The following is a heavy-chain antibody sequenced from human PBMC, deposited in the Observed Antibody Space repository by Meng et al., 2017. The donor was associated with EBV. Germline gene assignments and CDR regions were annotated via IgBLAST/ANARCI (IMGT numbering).Heavy chain of an antibody. Sequence: QGRLGQLGAEGKKLGSSVKVPCKTSGGTFRSDAGSWVRQAPGQGLEWMGGLIPMSDAPHYAQKFQGRVTMTADESTNTHYMDLSGLRFEDTAVYYCASESGRGFTPDYWGQGTLVTVSS. CDR2: LIPMSDAP. J-gene: IGHJ4*02. CDR1: GGTFRSDA. D-gene: IGHD3-10*01. CDR3: ASESGRGFTPDY. V-gene: IGHV1-69*01.